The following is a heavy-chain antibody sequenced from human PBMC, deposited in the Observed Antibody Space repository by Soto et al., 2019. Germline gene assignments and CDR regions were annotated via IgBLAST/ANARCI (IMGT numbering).Heavy chain of an antibody. D-gene: IGHD5-12*01. CDR2: ISAYNGNT. Sequence: ASVKVSFRTSGYTVTSYGISGVRQAPGQGLEWMGWISAYNGNTNYAQKLQGRVTMTTDTSTSTAYMELRSLRSDDTAVYYCARDPYSGYDPHWFDPWGQGTLVTVSS. CDR3: ARDPYSGYDPHWFDP. J-gene: IGHJ5*02. V-gene: IGHV1-18*01. CDR1: GYTVTSYG.